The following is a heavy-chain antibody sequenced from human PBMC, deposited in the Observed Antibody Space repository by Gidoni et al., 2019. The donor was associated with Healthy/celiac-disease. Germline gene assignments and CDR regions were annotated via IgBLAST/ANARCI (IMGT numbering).Heavy chain of an antibody. CDR1: GCSIRSRNW. D-gene: IGHD6-19*01. J-gene: IGHJ2*01. CDR3: ARVKPWRVTGGYFDL. Sequence: QVQLQESGPGLVKPSGTLSLTCSVSGCSIRSRNWWSWVRQPPGKGLEWIGEIYHSGSTNYNPSLKSRVTISVDKSKNQFSLKLSSVTAADTAVYYCARVKPWRVTGGYFDLWGRGTLVTVSS. V-gene: IGHV4-4*02. CDR2: IYHSGST.